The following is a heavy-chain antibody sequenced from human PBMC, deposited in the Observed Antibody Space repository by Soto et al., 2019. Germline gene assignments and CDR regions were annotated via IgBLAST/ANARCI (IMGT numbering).Heavy chain of an antibody. CDR1: GYSFTSYW. CDR2: IYPGDSDT. D-gene: IGHD3-22*01. Sequence: PGESLKISCKGSGYSFTSYWIGWVRQMPGKGLEWMGIIYPGDSDTRYSPSFQSQVTISADKSISTAYLQWSSLKASDTAMYYCARHASYYYDSSGYHEPSFDIWGQGTMVTVSS. CDR3: ARHASYYYDSSGYHEPSFDI. J-gene: IGHJ3*02. V-gene: IGHV5-51*01.